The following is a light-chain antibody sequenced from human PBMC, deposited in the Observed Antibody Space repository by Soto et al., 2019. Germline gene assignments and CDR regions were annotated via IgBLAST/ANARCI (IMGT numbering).Light chain of an antibody. V-gene: IGKV3-15*01. J-gene: IGKJ3*01. CDR3: QQYNNWPRT. CDR2: GAS. Sequence: EIVMTQSPATLSVSPGERATLSCRASQSVSSNLAWYQQKPGQAPRLRIYGASTRATGIPARFSGSGSGAEFTLTISSLQSEDFAVYYCQQYNNWPRTFGHGTKVDIK. CDR1: QSVSSN.